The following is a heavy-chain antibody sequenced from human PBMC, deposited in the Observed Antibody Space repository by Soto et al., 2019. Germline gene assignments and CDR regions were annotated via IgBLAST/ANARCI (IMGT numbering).Heavy chain of an antibody. J-gene: IGHJ4*02. CDR3: ARGNSFAY. Sequence: SETLSLTCTVSGGSISSCYWSWIRQPPGKGLEWIGYIYYSGSTNYNPSLKSRVTISVDTSNKRFSLKLNSVTAADTAVYYCARGNSFAYWGQGTLVTVSS. CDR1: GGSISSCY. V-gene: IGHV4-59*01. CDR2: IYYSGST.